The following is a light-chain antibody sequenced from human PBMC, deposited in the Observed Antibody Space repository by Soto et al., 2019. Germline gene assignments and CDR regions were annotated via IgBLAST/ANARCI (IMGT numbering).Light chain of an antibody. CDR3: SSYTSTNTPVV. CDR1: SSGVGGYNY. CDR2: EVS. V-gene: IGLV2-14*01. Sequence: QSALTQPASVSGSPGQTITISCTGTSSGVGGYNYVSWYQHNPGKAPKLLTYEVSNRPSGVSDRLSGSKSDNMASLTISGLQAEDEADYYCSSYTSTNTPVVFGGGTKVTVL. J-gene: IGLJ2*01.